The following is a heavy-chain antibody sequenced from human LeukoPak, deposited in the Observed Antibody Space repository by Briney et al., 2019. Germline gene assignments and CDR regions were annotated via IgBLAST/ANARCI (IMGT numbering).Heavy chain of an antibody. CDR3: ARGQSGYLRLVMLY. J-gene: IGHJ4*02. CDR2: ISHSGST. CDR1: GGSFSGYY. Sequence: SETLSLTCAVYGGSFSGYYWSWIRQPPGKGLEWIGEISHSGSTNYNPSLKSRVTISVDTSKNQFSLKLSSVTAADTAVYYCARGQSGYLRLVMLYWGQGTLVTVSS. D-gene: IGHD3-22*01. V-gene: IGHV4-34*01.